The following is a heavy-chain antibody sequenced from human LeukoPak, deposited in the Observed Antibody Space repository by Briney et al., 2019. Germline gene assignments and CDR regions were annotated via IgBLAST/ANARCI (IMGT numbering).Heavy chain of an antibody. CDR2: IIDDGINE. CDR3: AKDLRYSGSNDHYYFDY. Sequence: GGSLRLSCAASGFTFSSYSMNWVRQAPGKGLEWVAAIIDDGINELYADAVKGRFTISRDNSKNTVYLQMNSLRSEDTAVYYCAKDLRYSGSNDHYYFDYWGQGTLVTVSS. CDR1: GFTFSSYS. D-gene: IGHD1-26*01. J-gene: IGHJ4*02. V-gene: IGHV3-30*18.